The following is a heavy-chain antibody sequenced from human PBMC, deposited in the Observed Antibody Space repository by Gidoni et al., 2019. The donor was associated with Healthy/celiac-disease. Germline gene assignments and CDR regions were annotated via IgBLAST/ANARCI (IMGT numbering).Heavy chain of an antibody. D-gene: IGHD3-9*01. V-gene: IGHV4-4*07. J-gene: IGHJ4*02. CDR3: ARESVDYYFDY. Sequence: QVQLQESGPGLVKPSETLSLTCPVSGGSISSYYWTWIRPPAGKGLEWIGRIYTRGSTNYNPSLKSRVTMSVDTSKNQFSRKLSSVTAADTAVYYCARESVDYYFDYWGQGTLVTVSS. CDR1: GGSISSYY. CDR2: IYTRGST.